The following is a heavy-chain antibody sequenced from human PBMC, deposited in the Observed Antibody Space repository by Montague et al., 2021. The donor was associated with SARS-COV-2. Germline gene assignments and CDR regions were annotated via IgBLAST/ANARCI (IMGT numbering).Heavy chain of an antibody. CDR2: IHHSGST. J-gene: IGHJ4*02. CDR1: GGSFSGYY. V-gene: IGHV4-34*01. D-gene: IGHD4-17*01. Sequence: SETLSLTCAVYGGSFSGYYWSWIRQPPGKGLEWIGEIHHSGSTNYNPSLKSRVTISVDTSKNQFSLKLRSATAADTAVYYCARDDYGEYAAFWGRGTLVTVSS. CDR3: ARDDYGEYAAF.